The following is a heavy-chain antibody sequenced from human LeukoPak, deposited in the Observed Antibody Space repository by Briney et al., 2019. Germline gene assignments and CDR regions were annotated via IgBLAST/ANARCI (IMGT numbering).Heavy chain of an antibody. V-gene: IGHV3-74*01. CDR1: GFTFSSYW. CDR2: IKSDGSKT. CDR3: AREIGGSFDY. Sequence: GGSLRLSCAVSGFTFSSYWMHWVRQVPGKGQVWVSRIKSDGSKTNYADSVKGRFTTSRDNAKNTLYLQMNSLRVEDTAVYFCAREIGGSFDYWGQGTLVTVSS. J-gene: IGHJ4*02. D-gene: IGHD3-3*01.